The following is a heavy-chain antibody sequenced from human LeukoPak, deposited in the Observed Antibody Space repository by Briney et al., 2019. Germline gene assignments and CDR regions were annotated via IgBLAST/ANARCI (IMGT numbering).Heavy chain of an antibody. V-gene: IGHV7-4-1*02. J-gene: IGHJ4*02. Sequence: ASVKVSCKASGYTFTNFGISWVRQAPGQGLEWMGWITTNTGNPTYAQGFTGRFVFSMDTSVSTAYLQISSLQTEDTAVYYCAREGYGGLIDFWGQGALVTVSS. CDR2: ITTNTGNP. D-gene: IGHD4-23*01. CDR3: AREGYGGLIDF. CDR1: GYTFTNFG.